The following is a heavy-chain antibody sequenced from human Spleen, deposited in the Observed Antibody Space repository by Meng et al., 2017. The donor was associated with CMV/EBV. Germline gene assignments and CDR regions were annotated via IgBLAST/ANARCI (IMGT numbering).Heavy chain of an antibody. CDR1: GFTFRRYA. CDR3: ARALDHDYHDYYFDL. CDR2: IYIDGST. J-gene: IGHJ4*02. D-gene: IGHD4-17*01. V-gene: IGHV3-53*01. Sequence: GESLKISCEASGFTFRRYAMNWVRQAPGKGLEWVSIIYIDGSTSYAASVKGRFTISRDISKNTLSLQMNSLRAEDTAIYYCARALDHDYHDYYFDLWGQGTLVTVSS.